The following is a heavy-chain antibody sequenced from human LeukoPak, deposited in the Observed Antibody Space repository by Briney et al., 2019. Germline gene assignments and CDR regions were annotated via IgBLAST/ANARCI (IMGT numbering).Heavy chain of an antibody. J-gene: IGHJ4*02. D-gene: IGHD1-7*01. CDR1: GFTFSSYA. CDR2: ISYDGSNK. V-gene: IGHV3-30-3*01. Sequence: PGKSLRLSCAASGFTFSSYAMHWVRQAPGKGLEWVAVISYDGSNKYYADSVKGRFTISRDNSKNTLYLQMNSLRAEDTAVYYCAREGSTRELQDAFDYWGQGTLVTVSS. CDR3: AREGSTRELQDAFDY.